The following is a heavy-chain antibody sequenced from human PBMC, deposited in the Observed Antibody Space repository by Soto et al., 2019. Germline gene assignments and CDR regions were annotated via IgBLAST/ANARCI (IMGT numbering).Heavy chain of an antibody. V-gene: IGHV4-34*01. D-gene: IGHD6-6*01. CDR3: ARVIAARVY. J-gene: IGHJ4*02. CDR1: GGSFSGYY. Sequence: SETLSLTCAVYGGSFSGYYWSWIRQPPGKGLEWIGEINHSGSTNYNPSLKSRVTISVDTSKNQFSLKLSSVTAADTAVYYCARVIAARVYWGQGTLVTVSS. CDR2: INHSGST.